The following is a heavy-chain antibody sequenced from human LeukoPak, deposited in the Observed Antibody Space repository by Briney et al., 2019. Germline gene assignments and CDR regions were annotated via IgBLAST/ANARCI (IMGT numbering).Heavy chain of an antibody. CDR3: AGLPAHRPLDY. V-gene: IGHV4-61*08. CDR1: GGSLSSGDNY. Sequence: PSETLSLTCTVSGGSLSSGDNYWNWIRQSPGEGLEWIGYIHNSGRTTYNPSLKSRSTILLDTSKNQFSLNLRSVIAADTAVYYCAGLPAHRPLDYWGQGILVTVSS. D-gene: IGHD2-21*02. CDR2: IHNSGRT. J-gene: IGHJ4*02.